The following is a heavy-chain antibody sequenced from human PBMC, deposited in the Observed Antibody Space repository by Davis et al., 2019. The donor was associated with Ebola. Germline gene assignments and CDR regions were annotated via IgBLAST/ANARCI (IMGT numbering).Heavy chain of an antibody. Sequence: SETLSLTCTVSGGSVSSGSYYWSWIRQPPGKGLEWIGYIYYSGSTYYNPSLKSRVTISVDTSKNQFSLEVSSVTAADTAVYYCARDSSSAGGMDVWGKGTTVTVSS. CDR1: GGSVSSGSYY. J-gene: IGHJ6*04. CDR2: IYYSGST. CDR3: ARDSSSAGGMDV. V-gene: IGHV4-31*03.